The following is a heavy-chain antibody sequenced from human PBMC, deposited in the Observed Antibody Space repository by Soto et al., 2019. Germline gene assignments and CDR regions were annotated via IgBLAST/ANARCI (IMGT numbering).Heavy chain of an antibody. J-gene: IGHJ3*02. CDR2: INHNGDS. V-gene: IGHV4-34*01. CDR3: ARVTRFPDAFDI. Sequence: QVHLQQWGAGLLKPSETLSLTCGVYGGSFGTSYWAWIRQSPEKGLEWIGEINHNGDSNYNPSLKMRGTISLDMYENQFSLKLTPVAAADTAVYYCARVTRFPDAFDIWGQGTPVIVSS. CDR1: GGSFGTSY.